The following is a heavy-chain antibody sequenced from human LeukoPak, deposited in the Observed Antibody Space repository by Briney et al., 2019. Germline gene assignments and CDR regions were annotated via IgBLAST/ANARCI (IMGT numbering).Heavy chain of an antibody. V-gene: IGHV4-38-2*02. CDR2: IYYSGST. CDR1: DYSVTRGYN. CDR3: ARLDEGYNWNYEQFDY. J-gene: IGHJ4*02. D-gene: IGHD1-7*01. Sequence: RPSETLSLTCTVSDYSVTRGYNLGWIRQPPGKGLEWIGSIYYSGSTYYNPSLKSRVTISVDTFKNQFSLKLSSVTAADTAVYYCARLDEGYNWNYEQFDYWGQGTLVTVSS.